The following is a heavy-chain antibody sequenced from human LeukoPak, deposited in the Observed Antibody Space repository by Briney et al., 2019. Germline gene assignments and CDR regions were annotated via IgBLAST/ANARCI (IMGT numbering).Heavy chain of an antibody. D-gene: IGHD3-3*01. J-gene: IGHJ6*03. V-gene: IGHV4-39*01. CDR1: GGSISSSSYY. Sequence: SETLSLTCTVSGGSISSSSYYWGWIRQPPGKGLEWIGSIYYSGSTYYNPSLKSRVTISVDTSKNQFSLKLSSVTAADTAVYYCARQSAIFALHYYYMDVWGKGTTVTVSS. CDR3: ARQSAIFALHYYYMDV. CDR2: IYYSGST.